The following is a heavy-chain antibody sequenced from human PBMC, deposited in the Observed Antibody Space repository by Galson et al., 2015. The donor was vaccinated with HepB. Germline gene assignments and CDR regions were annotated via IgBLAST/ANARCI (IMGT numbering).Heavy chain of an antibody. D-gene: IGHD3-22*01. CDR3: WGYDSSGYFGGEAFDI. V-gene: IGHV7-4-1*02. CDR2: ISTNTGNP. J-gene: IGHJ3*02. Sequence: SVKVSCKASGGTFSRYAISWVRQAPGQGLEWMGWISTNTGNPTYAQGFTGRFVFSLDTSVSTAYLQISSLKAEDTAVYYCWGYDSSGYFGGEAFDIWGQGTMVTVSS. CDR1: GGTFSRYA.